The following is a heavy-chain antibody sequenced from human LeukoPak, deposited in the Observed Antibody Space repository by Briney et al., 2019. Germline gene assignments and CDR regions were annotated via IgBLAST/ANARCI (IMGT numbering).Heavy chain of an antibody. CDR2: ISYDGSNK. D-gene: IGHD3-3*01. CDR3: AKDPKYYDFWSGYYYSAYYYYGMDV. Sequence: PGGSLRLSCAASGFTFSSYGMHWVRQAPGKGLEWVAVISYDGSNKYYADSVKGRFTISRDNSKSTLYLQMNSLRAEDTAVYYCAKDPKYYDFWSGYYYSAYYYYGMDVWGQGTTVTVSS. J-gene: IGHJ6*02. CDR1: GFTFSSYG. V-gene: IGHV3-30*18.